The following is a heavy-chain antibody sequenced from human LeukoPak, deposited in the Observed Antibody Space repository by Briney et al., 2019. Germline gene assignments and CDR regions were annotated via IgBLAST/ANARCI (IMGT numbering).Heavy chain of an antibody. V-gene: IGHV3-23*01. D-gene: IGHD3-22*01. CDR1: GFTFSSYA. CDR2: VSAGGHYT. CDR3: AKDVPANYYDTTGYYFGS. Sequence: GGSLRLSCAASGFTFSSYAMNWVRQAPGEGLEWVASVSAGGHYTFYSVSVKGRFSVSRDNSRNTPDLHMSSVWAEDTAIYFCAKDVPANYYDTTGYYFGSWGQGTLVTVSS. J-gene: IGHJ4*02.